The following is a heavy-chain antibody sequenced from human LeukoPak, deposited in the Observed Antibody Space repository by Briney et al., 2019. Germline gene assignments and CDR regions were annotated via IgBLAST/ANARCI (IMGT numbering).Heavy chain of an antibody. CDR3: ASSGSYRFDY. Sequence: GGSLRLSCATSGFTVSSNYMSWVRQAPGKGLEWVSHITASGTAMFYADSVKGRFTISRDNAKNSLYLQMNSLRDEDTAVYYCASSGSYRFDYWGQGTLVTVSS. CDR2: ITASGTAM. CDR1: GFTVSSNY. J-gene: IGHJ4*02. V-gene: IGHV3-48*02. D-gene: IGHD1-26*01.